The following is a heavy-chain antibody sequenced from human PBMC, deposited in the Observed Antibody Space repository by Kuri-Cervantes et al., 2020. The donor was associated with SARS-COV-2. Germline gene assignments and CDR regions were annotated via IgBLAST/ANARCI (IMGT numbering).Heavy chain of an antibody. V-gene: IGHV3-30*02. J-gene: IGHJ4*02. CDR1: GFDFSSYG. Sequence: GESLKISCAASGFDFSSYGMHWVRQAPGKGLEWVAFIRYDGSYKYYLDSLKGRFTIPRDNSRNTLSLQMSSLRPEDTAVYYCARGDFNSSPLDYWGQGTLVTVSS. CDR2: IRYDGSYK. CDR3: ARGDFNSSPLDY. D-gene: IGHD6-6*01.